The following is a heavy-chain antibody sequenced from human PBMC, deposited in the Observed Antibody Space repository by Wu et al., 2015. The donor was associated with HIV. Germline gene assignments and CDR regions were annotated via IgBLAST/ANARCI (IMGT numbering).Heavy chain of an antibody. CDR3: AGGSFCGRDCYSYCDS. D-gene: IGHD2-21*01. J-gene: IGHJ4*02. Sequence: QVQLVQSGTEVKKPGASVKLSCKASGFPFTSYCFNWVRQAPGQGLEWLGLINPSTGDTSYAQTFEGRLTITSDTSTYTVYMDLSSLRSDDTAVYYCAGGSFCGRDCYSYCDSWGQGTLVAVSS. V-gene: IGHV1-46*01. CDR2: INPSTGDT. CDR1: GFPFTSYC.